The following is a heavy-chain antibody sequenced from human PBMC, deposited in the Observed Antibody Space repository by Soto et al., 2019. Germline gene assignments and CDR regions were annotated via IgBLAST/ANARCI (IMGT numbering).Heavy chain of an antibody. CDR3: ARDVGCSGGSCYSGSDIFDY. CDR2: ISAYNGNT. D-gene: IGHD2-15*01. V-gene: IGHV1-18*01. CDR1: GYTFTSYG. Sequence: QVQLVQSGAEVKKPGASVKVSCKASGYTFTSYGISWVRQAPGQGLEWMGCISAYNGNTNYAQKLQGRVTMTTDTSTSTAYMELRSLRSDDTAVYYCARDVGCSGGSCYSGSDIFDYWGQGTLVTVSS. J-gene: IGHJ4*02.